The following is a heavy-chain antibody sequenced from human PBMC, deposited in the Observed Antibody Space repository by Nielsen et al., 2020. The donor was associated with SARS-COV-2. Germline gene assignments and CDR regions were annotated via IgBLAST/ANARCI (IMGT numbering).Heavy chain of an antibody. D-gene: IGHD6-13*01. CDR2: IYYSGST. CDR1: GGSTSSYY. J-gene: IGHJ6*03. V-gene: IGHV4-59*01. CDR3: ARGHSSPSWYYYMDV. Sequence: SETLSLTCTVSGGSTSSYYWSWIRQPPGKGLEWIGYIYYSGSTNYNPSLKSRVTISVDTSKNQFSLKLSSVTAADTAVYYCARGHSSPSWYYYMDVWGKGTTVTVSS.